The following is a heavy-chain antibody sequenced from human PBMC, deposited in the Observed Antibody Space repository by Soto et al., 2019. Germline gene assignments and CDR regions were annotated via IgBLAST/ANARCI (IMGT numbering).Heavy chain of an antibody. CDR2: ISYDGRNK. CDR1: GFTFSSYG. V-gene: IGHV3-30*18. CDR3: AKEIDDFDY. D-gene: IGHD3-9*01. J-gene: IGHJ4*02. Sequence: GGSLRLSCAASGFTFSSYGMHWVRQAPGKGLEWVAVISYDGRNKYYADSVKGRFTISRDNSKNTLYLQMNSLRAEDTAVYYCAKEIDDFDYWGQGTLVTVSS.